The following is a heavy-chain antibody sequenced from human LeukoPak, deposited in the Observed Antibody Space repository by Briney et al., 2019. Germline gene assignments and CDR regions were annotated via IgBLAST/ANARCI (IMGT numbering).Heavy chain of an antibody. Sequence: GALVKVSCKASGGTFSSYAISWVRQAPGQGLEWMGGIIPIFGTANYAQKFQGRVTITTDESTSTAYMELSSLRSEDTAVYYCARGPELERFDYWGQGTLVTVSS. J-gene: IGHJ4*02. CDR2: IIPIFGTA. D-gene: IGHD1-1*01. CDR1: GGTFSSYA. V-gene: IGHV1-69*05. CDR3: ARGPELERFDY.